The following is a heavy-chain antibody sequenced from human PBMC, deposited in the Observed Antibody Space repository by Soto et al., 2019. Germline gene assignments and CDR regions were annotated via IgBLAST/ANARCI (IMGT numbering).Heavy chain of an antibody. V-gene: IGHV3-33*01. CDR2: IWYEGSNK. Sequence: QVQLVESGGGVVQPGRSLRLSCAASGFTFSSYGMHWVRQAPGKGLEWVAVIWYEGSNKYYADSVKGRFTIARDNSTNTLYLQMNSLRAEDTAVYYCARDTGGYDILTGYYTALYAFDTWGQGTMVTVSS. CDR3: ARDTGGYDILTGYYTALYAFDT. D-gene: IGHD3-9*01. J-gene: IGHJ3*02. CDR1: GFTFSSYG.